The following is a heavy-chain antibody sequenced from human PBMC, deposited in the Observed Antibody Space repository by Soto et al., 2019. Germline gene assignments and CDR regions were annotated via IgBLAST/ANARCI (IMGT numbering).Heavy chain of an antibody. Sequence: QVPLVQSGAEVKKPGASVKVSCKASGYTFTSYGISWVRQAPGQGLEWMGWISAYNGNTNYAQKLQGRVTMTTDTSTSTAYMELRSLRSDDTAVYYCARGPPIVVVPAAIPQTYYYYYMDVWGKGTTVTVSS. D-gene: IGHD2-2*01. V-gene: IGHV1-18*01. J-gene: IGHJ6*03. CDR2: ISAYNGNT. CDR3: ARGPPIVVVPAAIPQTYYYYYMDV. CDR1: GYTFTSYG.